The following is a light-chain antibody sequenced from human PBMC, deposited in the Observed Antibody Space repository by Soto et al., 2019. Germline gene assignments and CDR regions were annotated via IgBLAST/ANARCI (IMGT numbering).Light chain of an antibody. CDR2: GAS. J-gene: IGKJ5*01. Sequence: EIVLTQSPGTLSLSPGERATLSCRASQSVSSGYLAWYQQKPGRAPRLLIYGASTRATGIPDRFSGSGSGTDFTLTISRLEPEDFAVYYCQQYSSSPSITFGQGTRLEIK. CDR3: QQYSSSPSIT. CDR1: QSVSSGY. V-gene: IGKV3-20*01.